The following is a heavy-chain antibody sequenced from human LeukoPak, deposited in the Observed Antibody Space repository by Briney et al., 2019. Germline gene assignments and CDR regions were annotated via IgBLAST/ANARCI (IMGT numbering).Heavy chain of an antibody. D-gene: IGHD6-13*01. CDR1: GGSISSFY. J-gene: IGHJ4*02. CDR2: IYSTGST. Sequence: PSETLSLPRTVSGGSISSFYWRWIRQPAGGGREWVGRIYSTGSTNYNPSLKSRVTMSVDTSKNQFSLRLRSVTAADTAVYYCARQIASAGTAGFDCWGQGALVTVSS. CDR3: ARQIASAGTAGFDC. V-gene: IGHV4-4*07.